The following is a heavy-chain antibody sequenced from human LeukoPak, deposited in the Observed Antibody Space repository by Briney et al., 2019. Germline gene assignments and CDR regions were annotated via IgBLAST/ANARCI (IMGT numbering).Heavy chain of an antibody. D-gene: IGHD3-22*01. CDR1: GYTFTSYG. CDR2: ISAYNGNT. J-gene: IGHJ4*02. Sequence: GASVKVSCKASGYTFTSYGISWVRQAPGQGLEWMGWISAYNGNTNYAQKLQGRVTMTTDTSTSTAYMELRSLRSDDTAVYYCARALYDSGGYYYALLDYWGQGTLVTVSS. V-gene: IGHV1-18*01. CDR3: ARALYDSGGYYYALLDY.